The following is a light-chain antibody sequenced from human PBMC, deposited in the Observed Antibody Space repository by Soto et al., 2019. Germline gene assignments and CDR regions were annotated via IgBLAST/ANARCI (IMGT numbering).Light chain of an antibody. V-gene: IGKV3-20*01. CDR1: QSVSSSY. CDR2: DTS. J-gene: IGKJ1*01. CDR3: QQCGSSPS. Sequence: EIVLTQSPGTLSLSPGERATLSCRASQSVSSSYLAWYQQKPGQAPRLLIYDTSSRATGIPDRFSGSGSGTDFTLAISRLEPEAFPVYYCQQCGSSPSFGQGTKVELK.